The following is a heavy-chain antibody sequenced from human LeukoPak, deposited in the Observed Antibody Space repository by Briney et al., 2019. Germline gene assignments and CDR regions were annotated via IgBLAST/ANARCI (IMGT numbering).Heavy chain of an antibody. CDR1: GFVFSDYS. J-gene: IGHJ4*02. CDR2: VGIDSGNT. V-gene: IGHV3-21*05. Sequence: GGSLRLSCAASGFVFSDYSMNWVRQAPGKGLEWISYVGIDSGNTKYADSVKGRFTISGDNAKKSLYLQMNSLRVEDTAVYYCARDYRFAFDNWGQGTLVTVSS. CDR3: ARDYRFAFDN.